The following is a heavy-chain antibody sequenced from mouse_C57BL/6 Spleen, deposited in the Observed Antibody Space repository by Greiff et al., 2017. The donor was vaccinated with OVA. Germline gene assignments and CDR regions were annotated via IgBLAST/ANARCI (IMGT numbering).Heavy chain of an antibody. D-gene: IGHD1-1*02. J-gene: IGHJ4*01. CDR3: ARSVAYYNAMDY. CDR2: IYPGSGST. V-gene: IGHV1-55*01. CDR1: GYTFTSYW. Sequence: QVQLQQPGAELVKPGASVKMSCKASGYTFTSYWITWVKQRPRQGLEWIGDIYPGSGSTNYNEKFKSKATLTVDTSSSTAYMQLSSLTSEDSAVYYCARSVAYYNAMDYWGQGTSVTVSS.